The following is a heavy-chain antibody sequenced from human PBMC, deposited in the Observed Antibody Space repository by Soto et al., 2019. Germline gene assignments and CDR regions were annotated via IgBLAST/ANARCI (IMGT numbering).Heavy chain of an antibody. Sequence: PSETLSLTCTVSGGSISSGDYYWSWIRQPPGKGLEWIGYMYNSGRTYYNPTLQSRGTISADTSQNQFSLKLSSVTAADTAVYYCARVLTNGYNYGFCDYWGQGTLVTVSS. J-gene: IGHJ4*02. CDR2: MYNSGRT. V-gene: IGHV4-30-4*01. CDR3: ARVLTNGYNYGFCDY. D-gene: IGHD5-18*01. CDR1: GGSISSGDYY.